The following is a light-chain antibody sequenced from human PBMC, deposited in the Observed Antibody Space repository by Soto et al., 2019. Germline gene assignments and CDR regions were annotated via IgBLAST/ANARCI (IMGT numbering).Light chain of an antibody. Sequence: EMVLTQSPGTLSLSPGERATLSCRASQSVSSSYLAWYQQKPGQAPRLLIYDASSSATGIPDRFSGSGSGTDFTLTISRLEPEAFAVYYCQQYGSSPRTFGQGTKVEIK. CDR2: DAS. CDR3: QQYGSSPRT. J-gene: IGKJ1*01. CDR1: QSVSSSY. V-gene: IGKV3-20*01.